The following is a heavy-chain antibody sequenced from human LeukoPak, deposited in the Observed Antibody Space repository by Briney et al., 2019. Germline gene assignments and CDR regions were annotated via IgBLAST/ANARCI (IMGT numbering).Heavy chain of an antibody. CDR1: GFTFSSYS. D-gene: IGHD3-10*01. J-gene: IGHJ4*02. CDR3: TKDRPYSGGGVINY. V-gene: IGHV3-15*01. Sequence: GGSLRLSCAASGFTFSSYSMNWVRQAPGKGLEWVGRIKSKVNGGTTDYAAPVKGRFTISRDDSKNTLYLQMNSLKTEDTAVYYCTKDRPYSGGGVINYWGQGTLVTVSS. CDR2: IKSKVNGGTT.